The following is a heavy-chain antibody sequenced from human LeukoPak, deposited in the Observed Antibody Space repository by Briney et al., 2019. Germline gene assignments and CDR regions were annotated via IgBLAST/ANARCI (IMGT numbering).Heavy chain of an antibody. J-gene: IGHJ4*02. CDR1: GVTFSKYA. CDR2: ISGAGDST. V-gene: IGHV3-23*01. CDR3: TSHNRYRGDLY. Sequence: SGGSLRLSCAASGVTFSKYAMSEVRTSWVRQTPGKGLGWVSAISGAGDSTYYADSVRGRFTITRDNSKNTVYLQMSSLRGEDTAVYYCTSHNRYRGDLYWGQGTLVTVSS. D-gene: IGHD3-16*02.